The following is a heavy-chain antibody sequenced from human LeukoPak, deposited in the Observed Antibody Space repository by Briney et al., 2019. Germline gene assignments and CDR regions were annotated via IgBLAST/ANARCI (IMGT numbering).Heavy chain of an antibody. CDR1: GGSFSGYY. CDR3: ARGRYRRYDSSGYYFDY. J-gene: IGHJ4*02. V-gene: IGHV4-34*01. D-gene: IGHD3-22*01. CDR2: INHSGST. Sequence: PSETLSLTCAVYGGSFSGYYWSWIRQPPGKGLEWIGEINHSGSTNYNPSLKSRVTISVDTSKNQFSLKLSSVTAADTAVYYCARGRYRRYDSSGYYFDYWAREPWSPSPQ.